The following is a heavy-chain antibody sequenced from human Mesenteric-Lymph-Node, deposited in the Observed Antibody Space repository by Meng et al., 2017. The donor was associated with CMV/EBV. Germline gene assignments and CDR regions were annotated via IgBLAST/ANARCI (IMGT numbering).Heavy chain of an antibody. V-gene: IGHV3-53*04. CDR3: ARCGSSGYYYFDY. D-gene: IGHD3-22*01. J-gene: IGHJ4*02. Sequence: SCAASGFSVSSTYMSWVRQAPGKGLEWVSVIYSGGNTYYADFVKGRFTISRHNSKNTVNLQVNSLRAEDTAVYYCARCGSSGYYYFDYWGQGILVTVSS. CDR1: GFSVSSTY. CDR2: IYSGGNT.